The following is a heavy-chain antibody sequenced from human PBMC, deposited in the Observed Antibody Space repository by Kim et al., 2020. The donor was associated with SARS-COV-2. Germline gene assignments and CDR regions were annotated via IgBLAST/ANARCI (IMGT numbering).Heavy chain of an antibody. CDR2: ISSSSSYT. CDR1: GFTFSDYY. D-gene: IGHD2-2*01. Sequence: GGSLRLSCAASGFTFSDYYMSWIRQAPGKGLEWVSYISSSSSYTNYADSVKGRFTISRDNAKNSLYLQMNSLRAEDTAVYYCARDRRYCSSTSCFGAYGMDVWGQGTTVTVFS. J-gene: IGHJ6*02. CDR3: ARDRRYCSSTSCFGAYGMDV. V-gene: IGHV3-11*06.